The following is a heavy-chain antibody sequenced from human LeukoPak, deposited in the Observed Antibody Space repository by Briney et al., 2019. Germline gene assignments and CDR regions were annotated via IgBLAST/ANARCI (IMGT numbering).Heavy chain of an antibody. J-gene: IGHJ4*02. Sequence: GASVKVSCKASGYTFTSYGISWVRQAPGQGLEWMGWISAYNGNTNYAQKLQGRVPMTTDTSTSTAYMELRSLRSDDTAVYYCARDRLLWFRELFWNPFDYWGQGTLVTVSS. D-gene: IGHD3-10*01. CDR2: ISAYNGNT. CDR3: ARDRLLWFRELFWNPFDY. CDR1: GYTFTSYG. V-gene: IGHV1-18*01.